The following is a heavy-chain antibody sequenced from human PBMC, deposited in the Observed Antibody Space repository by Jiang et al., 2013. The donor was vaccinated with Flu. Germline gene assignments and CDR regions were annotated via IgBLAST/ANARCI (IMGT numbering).Heavy chain of an antibody. D-gene: IGHD2-15*01. J-gene: IGHJ6*02. CDR2: ISSSGSTI. CDR3: ARDRIGYYYYGMDV. CDR1: GFTFSDYY. V-gene: IGHV3-11*01. Sequence: GGGLVKPGGSLSSPVPASGFTFSDYYMSWIRQAPGKGLEWVSYISSSGSTIYYADSVKGRFTISRDKAKNSLYLQMNSLRAEDTAVYYCARDRIGYYYYGMDVWGQGTTVTVSS.